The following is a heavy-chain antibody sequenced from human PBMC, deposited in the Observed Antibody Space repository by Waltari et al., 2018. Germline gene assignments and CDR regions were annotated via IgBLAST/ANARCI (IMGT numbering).Heavy chain of an antibody. D-gene: IGHD6-6*01. J-gene: IGHJ4*02. V-gene: IGHV1-2*02. Sequence: QVQLVQSGAEVKKPGASVKVSCKASGYTFTCYYMHWVRQAPGQGLEWMGWINPNSGGTNYAQKCQGRVTMTRDTSISTAYIELSRLRSDDTAVYYCARAFLKYSIAPSFYWGQGTLVTVSS. CDR3: ARAFLKYSIAPSFY. CDR2: INPNSGGT. CDR1: GYTFTCYY.